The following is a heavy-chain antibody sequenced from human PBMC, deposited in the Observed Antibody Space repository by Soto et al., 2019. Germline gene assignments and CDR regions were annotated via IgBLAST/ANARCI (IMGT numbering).Heavy chain of an antibody. CDR2: INSDGSST. CDR1: GFTFSSYW. J-gene: IGHJ3*02. D-gene: IGHD2-2*01. Sequence: GGSLRLSCAASGFTFSSYWMHWVRQAPGKGLVWVSRINSDGSSTSYADSVKGRFTISSDNAKNTLYLQMNSLRAEDTAVYYCARGTAAMYDAFDIWGQGTMVTVSS. V-gene: IGHV3-74*01. CDR3: ARGTAAMYDAFDI.